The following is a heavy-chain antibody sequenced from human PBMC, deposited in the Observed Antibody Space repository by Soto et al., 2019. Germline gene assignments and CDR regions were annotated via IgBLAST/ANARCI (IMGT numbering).Heavy chain of an antibody. CDR2: IWYDGSNK. CDR3: ARDPVSRGSSVMDV. V-gene: IGHV3-33*01. CDR1: GFTFSSYG. Sequence: QVQLVESGGGVVQPGRSLRLSCAASGFTFSSYGMHWVRQAPGKGLEWVAVIWYDGSNKYYADSVKGRFTISRDNSKNTLYLQMNSLRAEDTAVYYCARDPVSRGSSVMDVWGQGTTVTVSS. D-gene: IGHD6-6*01. J-gene: IGHJ6*02.